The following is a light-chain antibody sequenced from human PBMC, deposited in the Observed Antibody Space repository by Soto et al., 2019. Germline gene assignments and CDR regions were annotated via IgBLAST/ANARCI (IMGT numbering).Light chain of an antibody. CDR1: QNIFDF. Sequence: DTQMIQSPSSLSASVADRVTITCRASQNIFDFLNWYQQKPGKAPKLLIYAPSSLQSGVPSTFSGRGSGTDFTLTISSLQPEDFATYYCQQTYNTPQTFGPGTKVDIK. CDR3: QQTYNTPQT. CDR2: APS. J-gene: IGKJ1*01. V-gene: IGKV1-39*01.